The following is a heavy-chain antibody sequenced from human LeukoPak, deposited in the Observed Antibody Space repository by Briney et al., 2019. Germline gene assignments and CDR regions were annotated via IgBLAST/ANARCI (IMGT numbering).Heavy chain of an antibody. CDR2: IYYNGST. J-gene: IGHJ4*02. V-gene: IGHV4-59*01. Sequence: SETLSLTCTASGGSISYYYWSWIRQSPGKGLEWIGYIYYNGSTNYNPSLKSRVTISVDMSKNQFSLKVTSVTAADTAIYYCARKGGHFDYWGQGTLATVSS. D-gene: IGHD2-15*01. CDR1: GGSISYYY. CDR3: ARKGGHFDY.